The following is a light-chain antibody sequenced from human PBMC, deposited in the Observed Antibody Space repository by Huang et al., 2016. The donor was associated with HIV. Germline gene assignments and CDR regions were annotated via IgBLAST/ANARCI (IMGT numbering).Light chain of an antibody. Sequence: LSCRASQSVSSNLAWYQQKPGQAPRLLIYGASTRATGIPARFSGSGSGTEFTLTISSLQSEDFAVYYCQQYNNWPFTFGPGTKVDIK. CDR2: GAS. CDR3: QQYNNWPFT. V-gene: IGKV3-15*01. J-gene: IGKJ3*01. CDR1: QSVSSN.